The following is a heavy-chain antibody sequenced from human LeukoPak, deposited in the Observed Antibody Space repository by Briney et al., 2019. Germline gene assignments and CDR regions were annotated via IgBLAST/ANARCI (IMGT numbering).Heavy chain of an antibody. CDR2: ISGSGGST. V-gene: IGHV3-23*01. CDR3: AKALRYYGSGSEHY. J-gene: IGHJ4*02. D-gene: IGHD3-10*01. Sequence: GGSLRLSCAASGFTFSSYAMSWVRQAPGKGLEWVSAISGSGGSTYYTDSVKGRFTISRDNSKNTRYLQMNSLRAEDTAVYYCAKALRYYGSGSEHYWGQGTLVTVSS. CDR1: GFTFSSYA.